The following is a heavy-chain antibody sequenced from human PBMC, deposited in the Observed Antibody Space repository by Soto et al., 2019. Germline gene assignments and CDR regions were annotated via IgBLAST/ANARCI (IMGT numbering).Heavy chain of an antibody. Sequence: QVQLVQSGAEVKKPGSSVKVSCKASGGTFSSYPISWVRQAPGQGLEWMGRIIPILDITDYAQRCQGRVTITADKSTSTAYMELSSLSSDDTAVYYCARPTSTGTTSGYYFDYWGQGTLVTLSS. J-gene: IGHJ4*02. CDR3: ARPTSTGTTSGYYFDY. V-gene: IGHV1-69*02. D-gene: IGHD1-7*01. CDR1: GGTFSSYP. CDR2: IIPILDIT.